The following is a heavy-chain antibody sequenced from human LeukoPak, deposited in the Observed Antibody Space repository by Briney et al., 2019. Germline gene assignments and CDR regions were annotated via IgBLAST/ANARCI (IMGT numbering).Heavy chain of an antibody. V-gene: IGHV3-33*01. Sequence: GGSLRLSCAASGFTFSNNGMHWVRQAPGKGLEWVAVIWYDGSNEYYAGSVKGRFTISRDNSRNTLYLQMNSLRAEDTAIYYCARDEGRFLEWFADYWGQGTLVTVSS. CDR1: GFTFSNNG. D-gene: IGHD3-3*01. CDR3: ARDEGRFLEWFADY. CDR2: IWYDGSNE. J-gene: IGHJ4*02.